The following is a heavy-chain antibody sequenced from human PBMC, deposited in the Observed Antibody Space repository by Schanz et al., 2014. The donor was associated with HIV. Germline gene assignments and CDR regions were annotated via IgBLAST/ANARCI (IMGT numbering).Heavy chain of an antibody. CDR1: GGTFNIYG. V-gene: IGHV1-69*01. CDR2: FIPVFGTA. CDR3: ARGARYGMDV. J-gene: IGHJ6*02. Sequence: QVRLVQSGSEVKKPGSSVKVSCKASGGTFNIYGISWVRQAPGQGLEWMGGFIPVFGTANYAQKFQGRVTMTADESTSTAYMELRSLRSDDTAVYYCARGARYGMDVWGQGTTVTVSS.